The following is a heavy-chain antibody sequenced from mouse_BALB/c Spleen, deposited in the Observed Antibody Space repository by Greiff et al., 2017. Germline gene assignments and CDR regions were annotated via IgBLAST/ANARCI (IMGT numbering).Heavy chain of an antibody. V-gene: IGHV5-6*02. CDR1: GFTFSSYG. J-gene: IGHJ2*01. D-gene: IGHD1-1*01. Sequence: EVKLVESGGDLVKPGGSLKLSCAASGFTFSSYGMSWVRQTPDKRLEWVATISSGGSYTYYPDSVKGRFTISRDNAKNTLYLQMSSLKSEDTAMYYCARRDYYGSSYGYFDYWGQGTTLTVSS. CDR2: ISSGGSYT. CDR3: ARRDYYGSSYGYFDY.